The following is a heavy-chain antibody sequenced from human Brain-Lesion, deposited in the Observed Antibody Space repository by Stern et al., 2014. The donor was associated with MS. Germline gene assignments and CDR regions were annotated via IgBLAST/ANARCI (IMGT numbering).Heavy chain of an antibody. CDR1: GGSISSSTYY. CDR3: ARHDSVPRPSQLYSARDRGPGYFDY. Sequence: VQLVQSGPGLVKPSETLSLTCTVSGGSISSSTYYWAWIRQPPGKGLEWIWNLYYRGFTYHNPSLKSRVTISVDMSKNQFSLKLSSVTAADTAIYYCARHDSVPRPSQLYSARDRGPGYFDYWGQGTLVTVSS. V-gene: IGHV4-39*01. J-gene: IGHJ4*02. CDR2: LYYRGFT. D-gene: IGHD1-26*01.